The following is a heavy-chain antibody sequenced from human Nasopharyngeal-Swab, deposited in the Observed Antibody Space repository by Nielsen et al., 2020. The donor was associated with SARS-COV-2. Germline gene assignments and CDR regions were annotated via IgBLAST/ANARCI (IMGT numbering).Heavy chain of an antibody. CDR2: ISWNSGSI. D-gene: IGHD3-10*01. Sequence: SLKISCAASGFTFDDYAMHWVRQAPGKGLEWVSGISWNSGSIGYADSVKGRFTISRDNAKNSLYLQMNSLRAEDTAVYYCARASGSGSFDYWGQGTLVTVSS. J-gene: IGHJ4*02. V-gene: IGHV3-9*01. CDR3: ARASGSGSFDY. CDR1: GFTFDDYA.